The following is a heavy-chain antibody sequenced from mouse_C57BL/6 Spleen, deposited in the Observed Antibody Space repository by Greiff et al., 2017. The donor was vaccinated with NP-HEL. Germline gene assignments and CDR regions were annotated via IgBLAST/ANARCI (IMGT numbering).Heavy chain of an antibody. CDR3: ARAHIYYYGSNYGGYAMDY. Sequence: EVMLVESEGGLVQPGSSMKLSCTASGFTFSDYYMAWVRQVPEKGLEWVANINYDGSSTYYLDSLKGRFIISKDNAKNILYLQMSSLKSEDTATYDYARAHIYYYGSNYGGYAMDYWGQGTSVTVSA. D-gene: IGHD1-1*01. CDR2: INYDGSST. CDR1: GFTFSDYY. J-gene: IGHJ4*01. V-gene: IGHV5-16*01.